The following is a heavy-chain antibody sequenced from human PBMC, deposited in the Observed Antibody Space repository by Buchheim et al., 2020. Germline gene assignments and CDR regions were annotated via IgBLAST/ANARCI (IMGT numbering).Heavy chain of an antibody. V-gene: IGHV1-2*02. J-gene: IGHJ4*02. CDR3: ARGHEYGGFDY. CDR2: INPNSGAT. CDR1: GYTFTGYN. Sequence: QVQLVQSGAEVKKPGASVKVSCKASGYTFTGYNMHWVRQAPGQGLEWMGRINPNSGATYYAQKFQGRVTVTRDTSISTAYMKLSRLRSDDTAFYYCARGHEYGGFDYWGQGTL. D-gene: IGHD4-23*01.